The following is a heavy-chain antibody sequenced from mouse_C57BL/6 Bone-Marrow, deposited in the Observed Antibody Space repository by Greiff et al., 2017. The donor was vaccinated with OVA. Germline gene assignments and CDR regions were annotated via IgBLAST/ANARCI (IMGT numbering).Heavy chain of an antibody. Sequence: VQLQQSGAELVRPGASVKLSCTASGFNIQDDYMHWVKQRPEQGLEWIGWIDPENGDTEYASKFQGKATITADTSSNTAYLQLSSRTSEDTAVYYCTTGYDGDWFAYWGQGTLVTVSA. CDR1: GFNIQDDY. CDR2: IDPENGDT. J-gene: IGHJ3*01. V-gene: IGHV14-4*01. CDR3: TTGYDGDWFAY. D-gene: IGHD2-2*01.